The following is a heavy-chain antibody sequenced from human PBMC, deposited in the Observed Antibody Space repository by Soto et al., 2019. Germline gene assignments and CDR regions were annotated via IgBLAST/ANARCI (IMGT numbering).Heavy chain of an antibody. V-gene: IGHV1-18*01. CDR1: GYTFTSYG. J-gene: IGHJ5*02. CDR3: ARDVEYSSGWYWGNWFDP. CDR2: ISAYNGNT. Sequence: ASVKVSCKASGYTFTSYGISWVRQAPGQGLEWMGWISAYNGNTNYAQKLQGRVTMTTDTSTSTAYMELRSLRSDDTAVYYCARDVEYSSGWYWGNWFDPWGQGTLVTVSS. D-gene: IGHD6-19*01.